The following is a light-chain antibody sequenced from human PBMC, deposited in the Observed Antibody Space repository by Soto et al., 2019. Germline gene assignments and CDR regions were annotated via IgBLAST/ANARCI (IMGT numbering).Light chain of an antibody. CDR3: SSYTSTSTLV. Sequence: QSALTQPASVSGSPRQSVTISCTGTSSDIGGYNYVSWYQQHPGKAPKLMIYDVSNRPSGVSTRFSGSKSGNTASLTISGLQADDEADYYCSSYTSTSTLVFGGGTQLTVL. CDR1: SSDIGGYNY. J-gene: IGLJ3*02. V-gene: IGLV2-14*01. CDR2: DVS.